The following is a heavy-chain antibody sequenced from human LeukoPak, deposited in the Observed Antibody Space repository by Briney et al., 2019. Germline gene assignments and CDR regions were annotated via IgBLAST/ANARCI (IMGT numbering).Heavy chain of an antibody. Sequence: SETLSLTCTVSGGSISSSSYYWGWIRQPPGKGLEWIGSIYYSGSTYYNPSLESRVTISVDTSKNQFSLKLSSVTAADTAVYYCARDKSEVVVITSYFDYWGQGTLVTVSS. CDR2: IYYSGST. J-gene: IGHJ4*02. D-gene: IGHD3-22*01. CDR1: GGSISSSSYY. CDR3: ARDKSEVVVITSYFDY. V-gene: IGHV4-39*07.